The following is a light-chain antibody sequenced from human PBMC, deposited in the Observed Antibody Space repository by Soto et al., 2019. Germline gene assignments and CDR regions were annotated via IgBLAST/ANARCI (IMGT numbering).Light chain of an antibody. J-gene: IGLJ1*01. V-gene: IGLV2-14*01. CDR3: SSYTSSSTLDV. Sequence: QSALTQPASVSGSPGQSITISCTGTSSDVGGYNYVSWYQQHPGKAPKLMIYDVSNRPSGVSNRFSGSKPGNTASLTISGLQAEDEADYYCSSYTSSSTLDVFGTGTKVTVL. CDR1: SSDVGGYNY. CDR2: DVS.